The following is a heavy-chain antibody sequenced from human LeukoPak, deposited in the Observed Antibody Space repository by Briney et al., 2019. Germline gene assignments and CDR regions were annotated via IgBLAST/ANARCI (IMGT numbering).Heavy chain of an antibody. CDR1: GFTFSSYW. CDR2: ITSDGSST. J-gene: IGHJ4*02. Sequence: PGESLRLSCAASGFTFSSYWVHWVRQAPGKGLVWVSRITSDGSSTSHADSVRGRFTISRDNAKNTLYLQMNSLRAEDTAVYYCARGSPTYLDYWGQGTLVTVSS. V-gene: IGHV3-74*01. CDR3: ARGSPTYLDY.